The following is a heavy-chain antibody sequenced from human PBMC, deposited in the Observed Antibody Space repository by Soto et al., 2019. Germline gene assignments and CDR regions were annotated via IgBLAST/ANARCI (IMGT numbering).Heavy chain of an antibody. V-gene: IGHV1-69*12. CDR1: GGTFSSYA. J-gene: IGHJ6*02. CDR2: IIPIFGTA. Sequence: QVQLVQSGAEVKKPGSSVKVSCTASGGTFSSYAINWVRQAPGQGLEWMGGIIPIFGTADYAQKFQGRVTITADESTSTAYMELSSLRSEDTAVYYCARAVAGGVYYYYGMDVWGQGTTVTVSS. CDR3: ARAVAGGVYYYYGMDV. D-gene: IGHD6-19*01.